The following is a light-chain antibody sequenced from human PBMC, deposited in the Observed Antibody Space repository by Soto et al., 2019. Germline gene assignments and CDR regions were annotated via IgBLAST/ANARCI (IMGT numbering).Light chain of an antibody. CDR2: EVS. CDR3: SSYTSSSTLG. CDR1: SSDVGGYNY. J-gene: IGLJ1*01. Sequence: QSALTQPASVSGSPGQSITISCTGTSSDVGGYNYVSWYQQHPGKAPKLMIYEVSNRPSGVSNRFSGSKSGNTASLTISGLQAEDEADYSCSSYTSSSTLGLVNGTKVTVL. V-gene: IGLV2-14*01.